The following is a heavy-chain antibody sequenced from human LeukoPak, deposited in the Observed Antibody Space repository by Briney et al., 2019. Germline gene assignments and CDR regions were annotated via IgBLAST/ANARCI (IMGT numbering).Heavy chain of an antibody. CDR1: GGTFSSYA. D-gene: IGHD6-13*01. Sequence: ASVKVSCKASGGTFSSYAISWVRQAPGQGLEWMGGIIPIFGTANYAQKFQGRVAITADKSTSTAYMELSSLRSEDTAVYYCARTILAVAGTIFSGFDPWGQGTLVTVSS. J-gene: IGHJ5*02. CDR2: IIPIFGTA. V-gene: IGHV1-69*06. CDR3: ARTILAVAGTIFSGFDP.